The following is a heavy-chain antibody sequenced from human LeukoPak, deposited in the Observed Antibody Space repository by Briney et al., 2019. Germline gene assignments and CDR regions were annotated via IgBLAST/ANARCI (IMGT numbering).Heavy chain of an antibody. CDR2: FDPEDGET. Sequence: GASVKVSCKVSGYTLKDLPIHWVRQAPGKGLEWMGGFDPEDGETLAQKFQGRGTMTRDTSISTAYMELSRLRSDDTAVYYCARDGDYYGSGSYYHYYYYYGMDVWGQGTTVTVSS. CDR1: GYTLKDLP. J-gene: IGHJ6*02. D-gene: IGHD3-10*01. V-gene: IGHV1-24*01. CDR3: ARDGDYYGSGSYYHYYYYYGMDV.